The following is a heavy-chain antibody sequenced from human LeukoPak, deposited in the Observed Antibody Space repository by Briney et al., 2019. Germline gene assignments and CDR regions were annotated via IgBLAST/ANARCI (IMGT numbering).Heavy chain of an antibody. Sequence: ASVKVSCKASGYTFTSYYMHWVRQAPGQGLEWMGIINPSGGSTSYAQKFQGRVTMTRDASTSTVYMELSSLRSEDTAVYYCARARYSYGEGEYYYMDVWGKGTTVTVSS. D-gene: IGHD5-18*01. J-gene: IGHJ6*03. CDR3: ARARYSYGEGEYYYMDV. V-gene: IGHV1-46*01. CDR1: GYTFTSYY. CDR2: INPSGGST.